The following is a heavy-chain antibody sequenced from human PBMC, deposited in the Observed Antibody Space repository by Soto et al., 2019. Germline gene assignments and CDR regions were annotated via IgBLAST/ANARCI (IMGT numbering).Heavy chain of an antibody. Sequence: QVQLVQSGAEVKKPGASVKVSCKASGYTFTSYAMHWVRQAPGQRLEWMGWINAGNGNTKYSQKFQGRVTITRATSASTAYMELSSLRSEDTAVYYCARRLLWFGEIFDYWGQGTLVTVSS. V-gene: IGHV1-3*01. CDR1: GYTFTSYA. J-gene: IGHJ4*02. CDR2: INAGNGNT. CDR3: ARRLLWFGEIFDY. D-gene: IGHD3-10*01.